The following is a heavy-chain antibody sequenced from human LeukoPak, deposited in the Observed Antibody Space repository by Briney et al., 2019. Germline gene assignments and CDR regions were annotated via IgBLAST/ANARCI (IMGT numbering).Heavy chain of an antibody. Sequence: SETLSLTCAVSGYSFSIAYYWGWMRQPPGKGLEWIVSIHHSGSTYFNPSLKSRVTISVDTSKNQFSLKLTSVTAADTAVYYCARDRVGATYAFDIWGQGTMVTVSS. CDR2: IHHSGST. D-gene: IGHD1-26*01. V-gene: IGHV4-38-2*02. CDR1: GYSFSIAYY. J-gene: IGHJ3*02. CDR3: ARDRVGATYAFDI.